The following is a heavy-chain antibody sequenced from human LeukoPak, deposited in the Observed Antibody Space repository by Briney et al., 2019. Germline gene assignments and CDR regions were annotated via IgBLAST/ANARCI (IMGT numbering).Heavy chain of an antibody. CDR2: IYHSGST. CDR1: GYSISSGYY. CDR3: ACSGYYRLFDY. J-gene: IGHJ4*02. Sequence: SETLSLTCAVSGYSISSGYYWGWIRQPPGKGLEWIGSIYHSGSTYYNPSLKSRVTISVDTSKNQFSLKLSSVTAADTAVYYCACSGYYRLFDYWGQGTLVTVSS. V-gene: IGHV4-38-2*01. D-gene: IGHD3-22*01.